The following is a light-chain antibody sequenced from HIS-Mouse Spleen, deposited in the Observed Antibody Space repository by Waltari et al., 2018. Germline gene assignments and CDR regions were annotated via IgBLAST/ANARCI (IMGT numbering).Light chain of an antibody. Sequence: QSALTQPASVSGSPGQSITISCTGTSRDVGSYNLVSWYQQHPGKAPKLLIYEGLKRPSGLSKRLSGSKSGNTASLTISGLQAEDEADYYCCSYAGSSTWVFGGGTKLTVL. CDR3: CSYAGSSTWV. CDR1: SRDVGSYNL. J-gene: IGLJ3*02. CDR2: EGL. V-gene: IGLV2-23*01.